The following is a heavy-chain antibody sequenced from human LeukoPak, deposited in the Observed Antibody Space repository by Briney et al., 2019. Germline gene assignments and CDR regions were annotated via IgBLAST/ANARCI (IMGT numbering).Heavy chain of an antibody. CDR3: ATYKVGAVFDY. V-gene: IGHV3-7*01. CDR2: IKQDGSEK. Sequence: GGSLRLSCAASGFTFSTYWMSWVRQAPGMGLEWVANIKQDGSEKSYVDSVKGRFTISRDNAKNSLYLQMNSLRAEDTAVCYCATYKVGAVFDYWGQGTLVTVSS. D-gene: IGHD1-26*01. CDR1: GFTFSTYW. J-gene: IGHJ4*02.